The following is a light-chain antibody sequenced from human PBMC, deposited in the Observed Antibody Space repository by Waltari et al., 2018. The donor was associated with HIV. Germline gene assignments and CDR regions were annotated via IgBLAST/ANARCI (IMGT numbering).Light chain of an antibody. Sequence: VMTQSPSTLSVSPGETATLSCRASRDLTTNLAWFQQRPGQSPRLLIYDASTRVTGIPGRFSGSGSVTQFTLTIANFQSEDFAVYYCQQYYTWPYTFGRGAKVEI. J-gene: IGKJ2*01. V-gene: IGKV3-15*01. CDR2: DAS. CDR3: QQYYTWPYT. CDR1: RDLTTN.